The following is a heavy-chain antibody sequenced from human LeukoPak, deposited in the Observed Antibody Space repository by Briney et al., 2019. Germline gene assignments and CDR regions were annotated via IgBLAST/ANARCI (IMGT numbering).Heavy chain of an antibody. V-gene: IGHV4-34*01. D-gene: IGHD4-17*01. CDR1: GGSFSGYY. Sequence: SETLSLTCAVYGGSFSGYYWSWIRQPPGKGLEWIGEINHSGSTNYNPSLKSRVTISVDTSKNQFSLKLSSVTAADTAVYYCARGYGDLDYWGQGTLVTVSS. CDR2: INHSGST. CDR3: ARGYGDLDY. J-gene: IGHJ4*02.